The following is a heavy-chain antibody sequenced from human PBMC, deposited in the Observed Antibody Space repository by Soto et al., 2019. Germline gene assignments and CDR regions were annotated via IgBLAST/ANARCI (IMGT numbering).Heavy chain of an antibody. Sequence: GGSLRLSCAASGFTFSSYAMHWVRQAPGKGLEWVAVISYDGSNKYYADSVKGRFTISRDNSKNTLYLQMNSLRAEDTAVYYCAREGGWETNWFDPWGQGTLVTV. V-gene: IGHV3-30-3*01. CDR3: AREGGWETNWFDP. CDR2: ISYDGSNK. J-gene: IGHJ5*02. D-gene: IGHD1-26*01. CDR1: GFTFSSYA.